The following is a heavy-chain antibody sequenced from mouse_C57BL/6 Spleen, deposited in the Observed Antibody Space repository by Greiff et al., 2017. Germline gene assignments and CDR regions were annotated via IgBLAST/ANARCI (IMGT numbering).Heavy chain of an antibody. V-gene: IGHV14-1*01. CDR2: IDPEDGDT. D-gene: IGHD1-1*01. CDR3: TTDITTVVAPVAY. CDR1: GFNIKDYY. Sequence: VQLQQSGAELVRPGASVKLSCTASGFNIKDYYMHWVKQRPEQGLEWIGRIDPEDGDTEYAPKFQGKATMTADTSSNTAYLQLSSLTSEDTAVYCCTTDITTVVAPVAYWGQGTLVTVSA. J-gene: IGHJ3*01.